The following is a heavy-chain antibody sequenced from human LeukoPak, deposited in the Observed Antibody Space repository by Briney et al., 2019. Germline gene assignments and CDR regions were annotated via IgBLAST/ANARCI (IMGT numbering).Heavy chain of an antibody. D-gene: IGHD2-2*01. V-gene: IGHV3-7*01. Sequence: PGGSLTLSCAASGFTLSSYWMSWVRQAPGKGLEWVANIKQEGSVKCYVDAVKGRFTISRDNAKNSLYLQMHSLRAEDTAVYYCARERDEDIVVVPAAPFFDYWGQGTLVTVSS. J-gene: IGHJ4*02. CDR3: ARERDEDIVVVPAAPFFDY. CDR2: IKQEGSVK. CDR1: GFTLSSYW.